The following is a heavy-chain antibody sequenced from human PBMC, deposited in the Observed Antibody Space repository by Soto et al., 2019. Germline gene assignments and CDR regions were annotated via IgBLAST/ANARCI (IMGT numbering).Heavy chain of an antibody. Sequence: QVQLVESGGGVVQPGRSLRLSCAASGFTFSSYGMHWVRQAPGKGLEWVAVISYDGSNKYYADSVKGRFTISRDNSKNTLYLQMNSLRAEDTAVYYCAKDRNIVVVAVPLDYWGQGTLVTVSS. CDR1: GFTFSSYG. D-gene: IGHD2-15*01. CDR3: AKDRNIVVVAVPLDY. J-gene: IGHJ4*02. CDR2: ISYDGSNK. V-gene: IGHV3-30*18.